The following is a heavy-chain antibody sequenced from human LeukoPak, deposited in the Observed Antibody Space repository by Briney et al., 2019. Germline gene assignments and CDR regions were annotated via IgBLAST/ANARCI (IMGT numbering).Heavy chain of an antibody. Sequence: PSETLSLTCAVYGGSSSGYYWSWIRQPPGKGLEWIGEINHSGSTNYNPSLKSRVTISVDTSKNQFSLKLSSVTAADTAVYYCARGELGYCSSTSCYLGMDVWGQGTTVTVSS. CDR3: ARGELGYCSSTSCYLGMDV. V-gene: IGHV4-34*01. J-gene: IGHJ6*02. CDR2: INHSGST. CDR1: GGSSSGYY. D-gene: IGHD2-2*01.